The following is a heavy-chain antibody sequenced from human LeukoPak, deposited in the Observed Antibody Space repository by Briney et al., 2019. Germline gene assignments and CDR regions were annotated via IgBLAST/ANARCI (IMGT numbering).Heavy chain of an antibody. CDR1: GFTFSSYG. CDR3: AKDSLRKHIVVVPAAPPGWFDP. Sequence: PGGSLRLSCAASGFTFSSYGMHWVRQAPGKGLEWVAFIRYDGSNKYYADSVKGRFTISRDNSKNTLYLQVNSLRAEDTAVYYCAKDSLRKHIVVVPAAPPGWFDPWGQGTLVTVSS. J-gene: IGHJ5*02. CDR2: IRYDGSNK. D-gene: IGHD2-2*01. V-gene: IGHV3-30*02.